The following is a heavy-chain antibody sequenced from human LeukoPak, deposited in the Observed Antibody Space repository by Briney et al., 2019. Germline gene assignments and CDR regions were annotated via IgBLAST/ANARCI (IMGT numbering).Heavy chain of an antibody. V-gene: IGHV4-34*01. CDR1: GGSFSGYY. J-gene: IGHJ5*02. Sequence: SETLSLTCAVYGGSFSGYYWSWVRQPPGKGLEWIGDIFHSGSTNYNPSLKSRVTISLDTSTSQFPLKLSSVTAADTAVYYCARGSTIFWAWGQGTLVTVSS. CDR3: ARGSTIFWA. CDR2: IFHSGST. D-gene: IGHD3-9*01.